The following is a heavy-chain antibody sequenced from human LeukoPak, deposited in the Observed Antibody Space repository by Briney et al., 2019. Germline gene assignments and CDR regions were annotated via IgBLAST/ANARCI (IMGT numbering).Heavy chain of an antibody. Sequence: GRSLRLSCAASGFTFSSYGMHWVRQAPGKGLEWVAVIWYDGSNKYYADSVKGRFTISRDNSKNTLYLLMNSLRAEDTAVYYCARDADMVRGVLYYYYGMDVWGQGTTVTVPS. D-gene: IGHD3-10*01. J-gene: IGHJ6*02. CDR3: ARDADMVRGVLYYYYGMDV. V-gene: IGHV3-33*01. CDR2: IWYDGSNK. CDR1: GFTFSSYG.